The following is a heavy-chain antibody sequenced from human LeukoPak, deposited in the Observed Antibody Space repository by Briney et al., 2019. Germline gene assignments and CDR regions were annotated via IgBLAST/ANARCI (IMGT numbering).Heavy chain of an antibody. CDR1: GFTFSSYG. CDR2: IWYDGSNK. CDR3: AKVTVIAVAGQSDY. J-gene: IGHJ4*02. D-gene: IGHD6-19*01. Sequence: GGSLRLSCAASGFTFSSYGMHWVRQAPGKGLEWVAVIWYDGSNKYYADSVKGRFTISRDNSKNTLYLQMNSLRAEDTAVYYCAKVTVIAVAGQSDYWGQGTLVTVSS. V-gene: IGHV3-33*06.